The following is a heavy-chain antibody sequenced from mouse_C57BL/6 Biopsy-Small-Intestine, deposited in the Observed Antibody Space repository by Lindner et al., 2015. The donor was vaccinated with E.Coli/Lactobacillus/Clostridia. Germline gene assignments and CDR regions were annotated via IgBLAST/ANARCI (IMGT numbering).Heavy chain of an antibody. Sequence: VQLQESGAELMKPGASVKLSCKAAGYTFTGYWIEWIKQRPGHGLEWIGEVLPGSGSAKLQLRSSTTWPHSLQMHPPTQPTCNSAAWTAEDSAIYYCARRFGYYFDYWGQGTTLTVSS. CDR1: GYTFTGYW. V-gene: IGHV1-9*01. CDR2: VLPGSGSA. J-gene: IGHJ2*01. CDR3: ARRFGYYFDY.